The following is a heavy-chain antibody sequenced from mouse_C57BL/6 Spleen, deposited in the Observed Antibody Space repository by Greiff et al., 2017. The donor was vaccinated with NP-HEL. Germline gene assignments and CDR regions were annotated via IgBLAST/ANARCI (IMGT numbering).Heavy chain of an antibody. V-gene: IGHV5-16*01. CDR1: GFTFSDYY. CDR2: INYDGSST. D-gene: IGHD1-1*01. J-gene: IGHJ2*01. CDR3: ARDRSYYGSSSFYFDY. Sequence: EVKVVESEGGLVQPGRSMKLSCTASGFTFSDYYMAWVRQVPEKGLEWVANINYDGSSTYYLDSLKSRFIISRDNAKNILYLQMSSLKSEDTATYYCARDRSYYGSSSFYFDYWGQGTTLTVSS.